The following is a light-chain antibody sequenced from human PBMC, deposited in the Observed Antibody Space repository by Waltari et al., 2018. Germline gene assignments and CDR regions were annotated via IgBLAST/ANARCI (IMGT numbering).Light chain of an antibody. CDR1: SSDIGTYNF. J-gene: IGLJ2*01. V-gene: IGLV2-14*01. CDR2: EVR. Sequence: QSALTQPASVSGSPGQSITISCTGTSSDIGTYNFVSWYQQFPGTAPKLIIYEVRNRRSGVTNRFSGSKSGNTASLTISGRQPEDEADYYCSSYRGGSSLVFGGGTKLTVL. CDR3: SSYRGGSSLV.